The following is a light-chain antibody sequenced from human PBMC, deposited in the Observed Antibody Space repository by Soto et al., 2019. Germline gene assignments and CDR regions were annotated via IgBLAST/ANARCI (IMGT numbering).Light chain of an antibody. Sequence: DIQMTQAPPSLSASVGDRVTITCRASQSITTYLNWYQQKPGKAPQLLVYAASSLQSGVPSRFSGSGSGTDFSLTISRLEPEDFAVYYCQQCGSSPFTFGPGTKVEIK. CDR3: QQCGSSPFT. CDR1: QSITTY. CDR2: AAS. J-gene: IGKJ3*01. V-gene: IGKV1-39*01.